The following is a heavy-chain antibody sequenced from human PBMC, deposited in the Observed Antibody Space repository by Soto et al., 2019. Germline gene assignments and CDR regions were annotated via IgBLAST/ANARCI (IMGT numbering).Heavy chain of an antibody. Sequence: PSETLSLTCAVYGGSFSGSYWSWIRQPPGKGLEWIGEINHSGSTNYNPSLKSRVTISVDTSKNQFSLKLSSVTAADTAAYYCARNSDFFGGGRSRYYYYYYMDVWGKGTTDT. CDR1: GGSFSGSY. V-gene: IGHV4-34*01. CDR2: INHSGST. J-gene: IGHJ6*03. D-gene: IGHD3-10*01. CDR3: ARNSDFFGGGRSRYYYYYYMDV.